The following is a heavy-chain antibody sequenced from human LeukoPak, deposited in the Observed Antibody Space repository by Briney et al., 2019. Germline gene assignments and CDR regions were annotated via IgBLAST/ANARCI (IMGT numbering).Heavy chain of an antibody. Sequence: PLASVKVSCKASGYTFTSYGISWVRQAPGQGLEWMGWISAYNGNTNYAQKLQGRVTMTTDTSTSTAYMELSSLRSEDTAVYYCASPKSGRDGYTSLADWGQGTLVTVSS. CDR1: GYTFTSYG. CDR3: ASPKSGRDGYTSLAD. V-gene: IGHV1-18*01. D-gene: IGHD5-24*01. J-gene: IGHJ4*02. CDR2: ISAYNGNT.